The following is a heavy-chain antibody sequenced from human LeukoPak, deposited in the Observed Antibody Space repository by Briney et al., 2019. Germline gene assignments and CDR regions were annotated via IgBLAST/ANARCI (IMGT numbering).Heavy chain of an antibody. CDR3: ARGVGATTPLDYYYYYGMDV. CDR2: IGTAGDT. Sequence: GGSLRLSCAASGFTFSSYDMHWVRPATGKGLEWVSAIGTAGDTYYPGSVKGRFTISRENAKNSLYLQMNSLRAGDTAVYYCARGVGATTPLDYYYYYGMDVWGQGTTVTVSS. CDR1: GFTFSSYD. D-gene: IGHD1-26*01. J-gene: IGHJ6*02. V-gene: IGHV3-13*01.